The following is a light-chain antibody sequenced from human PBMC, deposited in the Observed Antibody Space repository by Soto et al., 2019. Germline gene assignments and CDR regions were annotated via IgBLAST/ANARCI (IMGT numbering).Light chain of an antibody. Sequence: QMTQSPSSLSASVGDSLTITCRANRDVGSDLSWYQQKPGKAPTXLIYAASNLQSGVPSRFRGSRSGTELTITVSSLQPEDFETYYCLQDHDDSWTFGQGTKVDIK. J-gene: IGKJ1*01. V-gene: IGKV1-6*01. CDR2: AAS. CDR3: LQDHDDSWT. CDR1: RDVGSD.